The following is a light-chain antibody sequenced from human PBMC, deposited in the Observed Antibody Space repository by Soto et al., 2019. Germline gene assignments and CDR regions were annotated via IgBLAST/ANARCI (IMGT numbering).Light chain of an antibody. J-gene: IGLJ1*01. CDR3: SSYAGSRNV. CDR1: SSDVGGYNY. V-gene: IGLV2-8*01. CDR2: EVN. Sequence: QSVLTQPPSASGSPGQSVAISCTGTSSDVGGYNYVSWYQRHPGKAPKLMIYEVNKRPSGVPDRFSGSKSGNTASLTVSGLQAEDEADYYCSSYAGSRNVFGTGTKVTV.